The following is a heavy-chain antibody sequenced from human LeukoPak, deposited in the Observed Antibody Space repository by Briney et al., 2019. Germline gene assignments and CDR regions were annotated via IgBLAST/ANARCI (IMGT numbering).Heavy chain of an antibody. CDR2: INNDGTAT. CDR3: ATASEY. CDR1: GFTFNYFW. J-gene: IGHJ4*02. V-gene: IGHV3-74*01. Sequence: GGSLRLSCAASGFTFNYFWMHWVRQVPGKGLVWVSGINNDGTATYYADSVKGRFTISRDNAKNTVYLQMNGLRAEDTTVYYCATASEYWGQGTLVTVSS.